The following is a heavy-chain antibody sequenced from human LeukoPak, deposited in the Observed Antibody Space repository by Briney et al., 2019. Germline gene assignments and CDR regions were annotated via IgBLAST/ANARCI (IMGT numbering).Heavy chain of an antibody. J-gene: IGHJ6*04. V-gene: IGHV1-2*04. D-gene: IGHD6-19*01. Sequence: ASVKVSCKASGYTFTGYHMHWVRQAPGQGLEWMGWINPNSGGTNYAQKFQGWVTMTRDTSISTAYMELSRLRSDDTAVYYCARELIAVAGTPYYYYGMDVWGKGTTVTVSS. CDR3: ARELIAVAGTPYYYYGMDV. CDR1: GYTFTGYH. CDR2: INPNSGGT.